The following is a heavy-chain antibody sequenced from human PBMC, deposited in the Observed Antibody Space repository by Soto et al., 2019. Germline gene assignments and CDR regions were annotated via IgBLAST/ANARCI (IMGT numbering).Heavy chain of an antibody. CDR2: ISGSGGST. Sequence: GGSLRLSCAASGFTFSSYAMSWVRQAPGKGLEWVSAISGSGGSTYYADSVKGRFTISRDNSKNTLYLQMNSLRAEDTAVYYCARETGYYGSGSYYNVGVYDYRGQRTLDTGSS. D-gene: IGHD3-10*01. CDR1: GFTFSSYA. CDR3: ARETGYYGSGSYYNVGVYDY. J-gene: IGHJ4*02. V-gene: IGHV3-23*01.